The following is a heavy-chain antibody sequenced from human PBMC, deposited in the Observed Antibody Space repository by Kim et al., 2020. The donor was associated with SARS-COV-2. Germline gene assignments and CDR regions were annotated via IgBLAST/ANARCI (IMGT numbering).Heavy chain of an antibody. CDR1: GFTFSDFA. J-gene: IGHJ3*01. CDR2: ISDDANNK. CDR3: ARGGYSSSWSIGEAFDF. D-gene: IGHD6-13*01. V-gene: IGHV3-30*04. Sequence: GGSLRLSCAASGFTFSDFAFHWVRQAPGKGLEWVAVISDDANNKYAAASVKGRFTISRDNSKNTLYLQMNSLRAEDTAVYYCARGGYSSSWSIGEAFDFWGQGTMVTVSS.